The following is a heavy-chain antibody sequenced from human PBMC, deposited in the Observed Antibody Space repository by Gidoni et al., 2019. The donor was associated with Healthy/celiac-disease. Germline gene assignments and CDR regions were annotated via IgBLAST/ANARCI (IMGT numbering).Heavy chain of an antibody. V-gene: IGHV4-61*02. J-gene: IGHJ4*02. Sequence: QVQLQESGPGLVKPSQTLSLTCTVSGGSISSGSYYWSWIRQPSGKGLEWIGRIYTSGSTNYNPSLKSRVTISVDTSKNQFSLKLSSVTAADTAVYYCARVSPTGDYFDYWGQGTLVTVSS. D-gene: IGHD7-27*01. CDR3: ARVSPTGDYFDY. CDR1: GGSISSGSYY. CDR2: IYTSGST.